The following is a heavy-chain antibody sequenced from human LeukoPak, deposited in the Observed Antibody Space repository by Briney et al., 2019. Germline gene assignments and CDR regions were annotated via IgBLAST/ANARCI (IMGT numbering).Heavy chain of an antibody. Sequence: PGGSLRLSCAASGFTFSSYGMHWVRQAPGKGLEWVAFIRYDGSNKYYADSVKGRFTISRDNSKNTLYLQMSSLRAEDTAVYYCARGGYYNILTGFRSTVLGFDYWGRGTLVTVSS. CDR3: ARGGYYNILTGFRSTVLGFDY. V-gene: IGHV3-30*02. J-gene: IGHJ4*02. D-gene: IGHD3-9*01. CDR1: GFTFSSYG. CDR2: IRYDGSNK.